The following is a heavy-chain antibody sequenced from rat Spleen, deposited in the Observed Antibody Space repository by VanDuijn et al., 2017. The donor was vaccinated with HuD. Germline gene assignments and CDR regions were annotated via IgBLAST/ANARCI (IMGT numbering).Heavy chain of an antibody. D-gene: IGHD1-1*01. CDR3: ARDGQWFDY. Sequence: EVQLVESGGGLVQPGRSLKLSCAASGFTFSDYGVAWVRQAPTTGLEWVATISYDGGNTYYRDSVKGRFTISRDNAKSTLYLQMDSLRSEDTATYYCARDGQWFDYWGQGVIVTVSS. CDR2: ISYDGGNT. CDR1: GFTFSDYG. J-gene: IGHJ2*01. V-gene: IGHV5-29*01.